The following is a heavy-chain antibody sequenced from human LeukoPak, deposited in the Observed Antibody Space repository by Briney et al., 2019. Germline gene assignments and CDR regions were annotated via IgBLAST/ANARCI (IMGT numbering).Heavy chain of an antibody. D-gene: IGHD3-3*01. CDR1: GGTFSSYA. V-gene: IGHV1-69*05. Sequence: SVKVSCKASGGTFSSYAISWVRQAPGQGLEWMGGIIPIFGTANYAQKFQGRVTITTDESTSTAYMELSSLRSEDTAVYYCARGPAHNFGSALFDYGGQGTLVTVSS. J-gene: IGHJ4*02. CDR2: IIPIFGTA. CDR3: ARGPAHNFGSALFDY.